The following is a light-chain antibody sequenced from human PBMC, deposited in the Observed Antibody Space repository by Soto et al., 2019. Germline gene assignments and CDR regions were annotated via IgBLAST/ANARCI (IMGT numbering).Light chain of an antibody. Sequence: QSALTQPRSVSGSPGQSVTISCTGTSSDVGGYNYVSWYQQHPGKAPKLMIYDVSKRPSGVPDRFSGSKSGNTASLTISGLQSEDAADYYCCSYAGSYIRYGFGTGTKLTVL. V-gene: IGLV2-11*01. CDR1: SSDVGGYNY. CDR3: CSYAGSYIRYG. CDR2: DVS. J-gene: IGLJ1*01.